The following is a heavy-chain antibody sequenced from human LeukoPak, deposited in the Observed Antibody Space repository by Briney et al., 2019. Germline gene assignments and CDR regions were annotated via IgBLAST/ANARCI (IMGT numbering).Heavy chain of an antibody. Sequence: GASVKVSCKASGYTFTGYYIHWVRQAPGQGLEWMGWINPHSGGTNYAQKFQGGVTMTRDTSITTAYMELSSLRSDDTAVYYCARGMATIHDAFDIWGQGTMVTVSS. D-gene: IGHD5-24*01. CDR2: INPHSGGT. CDR1: GYTFTGYY. CDR3: ARGMATIHDAFDI. J-gene: IGHJ3*02. V-gene: IGHV1-2*02.